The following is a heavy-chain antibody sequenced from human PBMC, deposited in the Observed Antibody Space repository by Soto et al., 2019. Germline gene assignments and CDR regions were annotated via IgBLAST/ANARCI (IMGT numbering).Heavy chain of an antibody. J-gene: IGHJ4*02. CDR3: ATEVPTMVRGVIKNYYFDY. D-gene: IGHD3-10*01. CDR2: FDPEDGET. CDR1: GYTLTELS. V-gene: IGHV1-24*01. Sequence: ASVKVSCKVSGYTLTELSMHWVRQAPGKGLEWMGGFDPEDGETICAQKFQGRVTMTEDTSTDTAYMELSSLRSEDTAVYYCATEVPTMVRGVIKNYYFDYWGQGTLVTVSS.